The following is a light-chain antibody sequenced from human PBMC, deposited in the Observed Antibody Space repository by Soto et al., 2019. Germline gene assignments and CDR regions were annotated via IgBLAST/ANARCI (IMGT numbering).Light chain of an antibody. V-gene: IGKV3-20*01. CDR2: GAS. Sequence: EIVLTQSPGTLSLSPGERATLSCRASQSVTSSYLAWYQQTPGQAPRLLIYGASSRATGIPDRFSGSGSGTDFTLTISRLEPEDFAVYYCQQYGNSLTFGGGTKVDI. CDR3: QQYGNSLT. CDR1: QSVTSSY. J-gene: IGKJ4*01.